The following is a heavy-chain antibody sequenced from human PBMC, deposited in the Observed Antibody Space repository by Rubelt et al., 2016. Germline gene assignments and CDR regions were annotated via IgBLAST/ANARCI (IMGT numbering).Heavy chain of an antibody. CDR3: ARGYGSGSYGNWFDP. CDR1: GYTFTSYG. CDR2: ISAYNGNT. Sequence: QVQLVQSGAEVKKPGASVKVSCKASGYTFTSYGISWVRQAPGQGLEWMGWISAYNGNTTYARKPQGGVTRTTDTSTSTAYMELRGLRSDDTAVYDCARGYGSGSYGNWFDPWGQGTLVTVSS. V-gene: IGHV1-18*01. D-gene: IGHD3-10*01. J-gene: IGHJ5*02.